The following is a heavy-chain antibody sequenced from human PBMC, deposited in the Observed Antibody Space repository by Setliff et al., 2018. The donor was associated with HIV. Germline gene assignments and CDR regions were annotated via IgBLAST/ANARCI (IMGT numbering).Heavy chain of an antibody. CDR2: VSSDGSSK. D-gene: IGHD1-7*01. Sequence: GGSLRLSCAASGFTFDRYWMHWVRQAPGKGLVWVSRVSSDGSSKTYADSVKDRVTIARDNPKNTLYLQMNSLRAEDTAVYYCVKDMTGTPSYFFDYWGQGALVTVSS. J-gene: IGHJ4*02. CDR1: GFTFDRYW. V-gene: IGHV3-74*01. CDR3: VKDMTGTPSYFFDY.